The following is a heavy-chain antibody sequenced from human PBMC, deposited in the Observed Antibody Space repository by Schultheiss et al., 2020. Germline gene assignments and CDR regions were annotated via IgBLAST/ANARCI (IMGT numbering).Heavy chain of an antibody. D-gene: IGHD6-19*01. CDR2: IWFDGSKK. V-gene: IGHV3-33*01. Sequence: GESLKISCATSGITFRTHGMHWVRQAPGKGLEWVAIIWFDGSKKYYADSVKGRFTISRDNSKNTLYLQMNCLRAEDTAVYYCARDLYQWLGPYLDYWGRGTLVTVSS. CDR1: GITFRTHG. CDR3: ARDLYQWLGPYLDY. J-gene: IGHJ4*02.